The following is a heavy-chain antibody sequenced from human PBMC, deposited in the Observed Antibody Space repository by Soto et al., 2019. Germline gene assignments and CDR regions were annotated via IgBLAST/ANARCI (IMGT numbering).Heavy chain of an antibody. CDR1: GGSFSGYY. J-gene: IGHJ6*02. V-gene: IGHV4-34*01. CDR3: ARRGGSSWYGRYYYYGMDV. Sequence: SETLSLTCAVYGGSFSGYYWSWIRQPPGKGLEWIGEINHSGSTNYNPSLKSRVTISVDTSKNQFSLKLSSVTAADTAVYYCARRGGSSWYGRYYYYGMDVWGQGTTVTVSS. D-gene: IGHD6-13*01. CDR2: INHSGST.